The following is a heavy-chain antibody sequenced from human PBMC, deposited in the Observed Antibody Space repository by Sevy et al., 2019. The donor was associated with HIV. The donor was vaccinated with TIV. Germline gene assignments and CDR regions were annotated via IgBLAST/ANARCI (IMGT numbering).Heavy chain of an antibody. CDR1: GFTFSSYA. J-gene: IGHJ5*02. CDR2: ISYDGSNK. D-gene: IGHD2-2*01. V-gene: IGHV3-30-3*01. CDR3: ARSGIDELGCSSTSCHYYNGFDP. Sequence: GGSLRLSCAASGFTFSSYAMHWVRQAPGKGLEWVAVISYDGSNKYYADSVKGRFTISRDNSKNTLYLQMNSLRAEDTAVYYCARSGIDELGCSSTSCHYYNGFDPWGQGTLVTVSS.